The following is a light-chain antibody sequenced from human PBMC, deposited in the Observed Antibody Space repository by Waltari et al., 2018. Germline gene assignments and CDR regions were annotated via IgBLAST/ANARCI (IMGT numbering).Light chain of an antibody. J-gene: IGLJ3*02. Sequence: QSALPQPASVSGAPGQSITISCSAVTGIGGHSDFVSWYQHHPGKVPKLLIYEVIKRPPDISDRFTGSKSGNTASLSISGLQADDEADYYCCSYVQKDIWLFGRGTKVTVL. CDR3: CSYVQKDIWL. CDR2: EVI. CDR1: TGIGGHSDF. V-gene: IGLV2-23*02.